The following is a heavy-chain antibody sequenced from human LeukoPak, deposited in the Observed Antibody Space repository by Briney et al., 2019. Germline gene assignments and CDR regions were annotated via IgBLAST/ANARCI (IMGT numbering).Heavy chain of an antibody. Sequence: ASVKVSCKASGYTFTSYGISWVRQAPGQGLEWMGWISAYNGNTNYAQKLQGRVTMTTDTSTSTAYMELRSLRSDDTAVYYCARVFYGSGRNWFDPWGQGTLVTVSS. V-gene: IGHV1-18*01. CDR2: ISAYNGNT. D-gene: IGHD3-10*01. J-gene: IGHJ5*02. CDR3: ARVFYGSGRNWFDP. CDR1: GYTFTSYG.